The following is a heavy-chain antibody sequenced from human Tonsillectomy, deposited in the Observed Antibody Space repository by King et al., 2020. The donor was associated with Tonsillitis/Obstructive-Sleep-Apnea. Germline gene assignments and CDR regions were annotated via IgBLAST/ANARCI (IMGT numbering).Heavy chain of an antibody. CDR1: GDTFTKYI. J-gene: IGHJ6*03. D-gene: IGHD2-21*01. CDR2: VIPLFGTR. Sequence: VQLVESGAEVKKPGSSVKVSCKASGDTFTKYIISWVRQAPGQGLEWMGGVIPLFGTRNFAQKFHVRIDIIADEWTNTAYMEFSGLSSEETAVYYCASCPRYCGNNKRCPQLDYYYMGVWGKGTTVTVSS. V-gene: IGHV1-69*01. CDR3: ASCPRYCGNNKRCPQLDYYYMGV.